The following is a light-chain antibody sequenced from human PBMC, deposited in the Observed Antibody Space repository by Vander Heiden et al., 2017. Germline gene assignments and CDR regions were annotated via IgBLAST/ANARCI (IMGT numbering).Light chain of an antibody. CDR1: SPNIGTGYD. J-gene: IGLJ2*01. CDR2: GNN. Sequence: QSVLTQPPPVSGAPGQRVTTPCTGSSPNIGTGYDVHGYQQLPGTAPKLLIYGNNKRPSGVPDRFSGSKSGTSASLAITGLQADDEADYYCQSYDSSLSGVVFGGGTKLTVL. CDR3: QSYDSSLSGVV. V-gene: IGLV1-40*01.